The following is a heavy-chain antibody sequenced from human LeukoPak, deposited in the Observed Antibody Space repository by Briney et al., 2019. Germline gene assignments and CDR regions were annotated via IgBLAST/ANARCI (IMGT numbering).Heavy chain of an antibody. CDR1: GFTFSSYS. Sequence: GGSLRLSYAASGFTFSSYSMNWVRQAPGKGLEWVSSISSSSSYIYYADSVKGRFTISRDNAKNSLYLQMNSLRAEDTAVYYCARGPGYSYGYDYWGQGTLVTVSS. D-gene: IGHD5-18*01. V-gene: IGHV3-21*01. CDR2: ISSSSSYI. CDR3: ARGPGYSYGYDY. J-gene: IGHJ4*02.